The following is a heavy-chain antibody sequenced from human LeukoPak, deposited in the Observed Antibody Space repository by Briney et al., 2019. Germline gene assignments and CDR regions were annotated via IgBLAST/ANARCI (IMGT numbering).Heavy chain of an antibody. CDR1: GYTVTEVS. CDR2: FDPEEGEI. CDR3: ATEAVSLVSSGYRNFDY. D-gene: IGHD6-25*01. V-gene: IGHV1-24*01. J-gene: IGHJ4*02. Sequence: ASVKVSCKVSGYTVTEVSMQWVRQAPGKGLEWMGGFDPEEGEIVYAQKFRGRITMTEDTSTDTAYMDLGSLRPEDTAIYYCATEAVSLVSSGYRNFDYWGQGTLVTVSS.